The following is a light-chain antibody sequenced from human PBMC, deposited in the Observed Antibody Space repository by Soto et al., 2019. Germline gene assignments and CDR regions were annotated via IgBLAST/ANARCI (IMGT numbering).Light chain of an antibody. CDR2: GAS. Sequence: EIVMTQSPATLSVSPGERATLSCRASQSVSSNLAWYQQKPGQAPRLLIYGASTRATGIPARFSGSGSGTEFTLTFSSVQSEDVAVYYCQQYDNWPPITFGQGTRLEIK. CDR3: QQYDNWPPIT. V-gene: IGKV3-15*01. CDR1: QSVSSN. J-gene: IGKJ5*01.